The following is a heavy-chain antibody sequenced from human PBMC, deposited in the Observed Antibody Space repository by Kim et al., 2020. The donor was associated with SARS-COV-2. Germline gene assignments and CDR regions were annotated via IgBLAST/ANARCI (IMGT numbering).Heavy chain of an antibody. CDR1: GGSISSYY. CDR2: IYYSYSVTT. CDR3: ARDSNSWGGYFDP. J-gene: IGHJ5*02. Sequence: SETLSLTCTVSGGSISSYYWSWIRQSPGEGLEWIGYIYYSYSVTTNYNPSLKSRLTISLDTSKNQFSLNLSSVTAADTAIYYCARDSNSWGGYFDPWGQGILVTVSS. V-gene: IGHV4-59*01. D-gene: IGHD2-2*01.